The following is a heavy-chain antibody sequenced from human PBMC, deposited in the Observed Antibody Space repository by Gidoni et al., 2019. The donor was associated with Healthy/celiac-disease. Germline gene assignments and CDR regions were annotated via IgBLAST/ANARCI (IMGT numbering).Heavy chain of an antibody. CDR3: AWWGSHDYGGPNYYFDY. CDR1: GGTFSSYA. D-gene: IGHD4-17*01. CDR2: ISPIFGTA. J-gene: IGHJ4*02. V-gene: IGHV1-69*01. Sequence: QVQLVQSGAEVKKPGSSVKVSCKASGGTFSSYANSGVRQAPGQGLEWRGGISPIFGTANYAQKVQGRVTITADESTSTAYMELSSLIAEDTAVYYGAWWGSHDYGGPNYYFDYWGQGTLVTVSS.